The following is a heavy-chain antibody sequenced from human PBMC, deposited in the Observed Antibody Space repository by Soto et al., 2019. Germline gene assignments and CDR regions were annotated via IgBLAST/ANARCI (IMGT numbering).Heavy chain of an antibody. Sequence: QVQLVQSGVEVKKPGSSVKVSCTGSGGTFNSYTLNWVRQAPGQRLEWVGRVNPIVGMSSSASKFQGRVTMTADKSTSTAYMVLTGLKSEDTALYYCATSYGSGSTHFDSWGQGTVVTVSS. CDR3: ATSYGSGSTHFDS. J-gene: IGHJ4*02. D-gene: IGHD3-10*01. CDR1: GGTFNSYT. V-gene: IGHV1-69*02. CDR2: VNPIVGMS.